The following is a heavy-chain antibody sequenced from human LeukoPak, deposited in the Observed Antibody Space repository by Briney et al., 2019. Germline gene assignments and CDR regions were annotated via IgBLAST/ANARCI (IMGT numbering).Heavy chain of an antibody. Sequence: PGGSLRLSCAASGFTFSNYWMTWVRQAPGKGLEWVASIKLDGSEKYYVDSVKGRFTISRDNAKNTLYLQMNSLRAEDTAVYYCAKEPTYSSSPGGWFDPWGQGTLVTVSS. J-gene: IGHJ5*02. D-gene: IGHD6-13*01. CDR2: IKLDGSEK. CDR1: GFTFSNYW. CDR3: AKEPTYSSSPGGWFDP. V-gene: IGHV3-7*03.